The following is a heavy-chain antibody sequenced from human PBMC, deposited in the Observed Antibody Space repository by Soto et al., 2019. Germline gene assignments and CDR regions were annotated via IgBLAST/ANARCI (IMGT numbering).Heavy chain of an antibody. D-gene: IGHD3-3*01. CDR1: GYTFTGYY. J-gene: IGHJ4*02. CDR2: INPNSGGT. Sequence: QVQLVQSGAEVKKPGASVKVSCKASGYTFTGYYMHWVRQAPGQGLEWMGWINPNSGGTNYAQKFQGWVTMTRDTSISTAYMGLSRLRSDDTAVYYCARDRTPPVFGVDGMDFDYWGQGTLVTVSS. V-gene: IGHV1-2*04. CDR3: ARDRTPPVFGVDGMDFDY.